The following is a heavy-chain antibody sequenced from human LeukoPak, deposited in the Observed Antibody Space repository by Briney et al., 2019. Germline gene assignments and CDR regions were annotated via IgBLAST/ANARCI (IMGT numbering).Heavy chain of an antibody. V-gene: IGHV4-59*01. D-gene: IGHD1-26*01. CDR2: IYYSGST. CDR1: GGSISSYY. Sequence: EASETLSLTCTVSGGSISSYYWSWIRQPPGKGLEWSGYIYYSGSTNYNPSLKSRVTISVDTSKNQFSLKLSSVTAADTAVYYCAREISGVSGSSNDAFDIWGQGTMVTVSS. CDR3: AREISGVSGSSNDAFDI. J-gene: IGHJ3*02.